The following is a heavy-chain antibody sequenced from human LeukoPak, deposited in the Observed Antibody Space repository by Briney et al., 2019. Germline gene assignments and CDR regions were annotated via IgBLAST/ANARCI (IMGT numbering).Heavy chain of an antibody. J-gene: IGHJ5*02. V-gene: IGHV1-69*05. CDR1: GGTFSSYA. Sequence: SVKVSCKASGGTFSSYAISWVRQAPGQGLEWMGGIIPIFGTANYAQKFQGRVTITTDESTSTAYMELSSLRSEDTAMYYCASGGSDSSSFSPWGQGTLVTVSS. CDR2: IIPIFGTA. D-gene: IGHD6-13*01. CDR3: ASGGSDSSSFSP.